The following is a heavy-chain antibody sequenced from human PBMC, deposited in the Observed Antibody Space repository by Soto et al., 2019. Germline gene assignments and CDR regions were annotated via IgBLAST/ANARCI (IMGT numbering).Heavy chain of an antibody. D-gene: IGHD3-22*01. Sequence: ASVKVSCKAFGYTFTTYGINWVRQAPGQGLEWMGWINTYSGTTNYAQKIQGRVTMTTDTSTSTAYMELRSLRSDDTAVYYCARDLVHYYDSSVIPWGQGTLVTVSS. CDR3: ARDLVHYYDSSVIP. J-gene: IGHJ5*02. V-gene: IGHV1-18*01. CDR1: GYTFTTYG. CDR2: INTYSGTT.